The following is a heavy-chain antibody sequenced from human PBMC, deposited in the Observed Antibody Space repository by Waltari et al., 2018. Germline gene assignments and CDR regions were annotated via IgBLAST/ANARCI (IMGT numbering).Heavy chain of an antibody. CDR3: ARGGGGDWEWFDP. CDR2: IYYTGST. Sequence: QVQLQESGPSLLKPSETLSLICTVSGGSISGFYWSWVRQPPGKGLDWIGYIYYTGSTHFNPFLKIRVTMSVDTSKNQFSLKLSSVTAADTAFYYCARGGGGDWEWFDPWGQGTLVTVSS. J-gene: IGHJ5*02. CDR1: GGSISGFY. V-gene: IGHV4-59*01. D-gene: IGHD2-21*02.